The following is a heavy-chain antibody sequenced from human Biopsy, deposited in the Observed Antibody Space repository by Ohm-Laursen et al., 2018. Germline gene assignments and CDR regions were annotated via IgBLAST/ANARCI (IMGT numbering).Heavy chain of an antibody. Sequence: VKISCKVPEGTFSNYGVNWVRQAPGQGLEWLGGNIPILGTGNYAQKFQDRVTVAADTSTSTATMELRSLRSDDTAVYYCATKLTGYFHHWGQGTLVIVSS. CDR2: NIPILGTG. J-gene: IGHJ1*01. CDR3: ATKLTGYFHH. V-gene: IGHV1-69*13. D-gene: IGHD3-9*01. CDR1: EGTFSNYG.